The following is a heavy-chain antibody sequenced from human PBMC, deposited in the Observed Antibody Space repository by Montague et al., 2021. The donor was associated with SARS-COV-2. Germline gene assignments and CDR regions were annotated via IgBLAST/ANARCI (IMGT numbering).Heavy chain of an antibody. J-gene: IGHJ5*02. CDR1: GFTFSNSP. D-gene: IGHD3-9*01. Sequence: SLRLSCAASGFTFSNSPMSWVRQAPGKGLDWVSVIHSAGRGTYYADSVQGRFTISSDNLKNTVYLQMNSLRDVDTALYYCAKVGDILAGYSLINLDAWGQGTLVVVSS. CDR2: IHSAGRGT. CDR3: AKVGDILAGYSLINLDA. V-gene: IGHV3-23*03.